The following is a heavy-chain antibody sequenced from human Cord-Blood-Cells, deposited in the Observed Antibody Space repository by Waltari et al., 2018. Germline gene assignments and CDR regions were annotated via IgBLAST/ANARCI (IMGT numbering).Heavy chain of an antibody. Sequence: QVQLVQSGAEVKKPGASVKVSCKASGYTFTSYYMHWVRQAPGQGLEWLGKNNPSGGRTSYAQKFQGRVTMTRDTSTSTVYMELSSLRSEDTAVYYCARTYYYGSGSYYNWFDPWGQGTLVTVSS. V-gene: IGHV1-46*01. CDR2: NNPSGGRT. CDR1: GYTFTSYY. CDR3: ARTYYYGSGSYYNWFDP. D-gene: IGHD3-10*01. J-gene: IGHJ5*02.